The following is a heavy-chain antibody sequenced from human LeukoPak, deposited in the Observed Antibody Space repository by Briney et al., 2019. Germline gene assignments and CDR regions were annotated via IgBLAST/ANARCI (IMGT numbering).Heavy chain of an antibody. Sequence: SETLSLTCTVSGGSISSYYWSWIRQPPGKGLEWIGYIYYSGSTNYNPSLKSRVTISVDTSKNQFSLKLSSVTAADTAVYYCARRGIFWSGHLAFDIWGQGTMVTVSS. CDR3: ARRGIFWSGHLAFDI. D-gene: IGHD2-21*01. CDR1: GGSISSYY. V-gene: IGHV4-59*01. CDR2: IYYSGST. J-gene: IGHJ3*02.